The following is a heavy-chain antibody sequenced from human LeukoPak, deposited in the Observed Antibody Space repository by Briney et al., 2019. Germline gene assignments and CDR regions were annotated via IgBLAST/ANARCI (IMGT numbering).Heavy chain of an antibody. CDR2: ISSSGSTI. J-gene: IGHJ4*02. D-gene: IGHD2-15*01. V-gene: IGHV3-11*01. Sequence: GGSLRLSCAASGFTFSDYYMSWIRLAPGKGLEWVSYISSSGSTIYYADSVKGRFTISRDNAKNSLYLQMNSLRAEDTAVYYCAREPPSGLGYCSGGSCYPALDYWGQGTLVTVSS. CDR1: GFTFSDYY. CDR3: AREPPSGLGYCSGGSCYPALDY.